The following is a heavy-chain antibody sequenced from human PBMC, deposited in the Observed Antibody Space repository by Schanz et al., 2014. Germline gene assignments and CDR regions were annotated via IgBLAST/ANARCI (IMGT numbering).Heavy chain of an antibody. CDR1: EFTFSTDA. V-gene: IGHV3-23*01. CDR2: ITYNGGTI. J-gene: IGHJ4*02. CDR3: ARGGPAYYFDD. Sequence: EVQLLESGGGLVQPGGSLRLSCAASEFTFSTDAMSWVRQAPGKGLEWISYITYNGGTIYYADSVKGRFTISRDNSKNTVYIQMNSLRAEDTAVYYCARGGPAYYFDDWGQGTLVTVSS.